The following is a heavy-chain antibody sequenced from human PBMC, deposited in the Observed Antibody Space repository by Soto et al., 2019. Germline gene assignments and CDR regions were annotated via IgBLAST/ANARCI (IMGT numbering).Heavy chain of an antibody. CDR3: ARGVDCSGGSCYSRWFDP. J-gene: IGHJ5*02. D-gene: IGHD2-15*01. Sequence: QVQLQESGPGLVKPSGTLSLTCAVSSGSISSSNWWSWVRQPPGKGLEWIGEIYHSGSTNYNPSLKCRVTISVDKSKNQFSLTLSSVTAADTAVYYCARGVDCSGGSCYSRWFDPWGQGTLVTVSS. CDR1: SGSISSSNW. CDR2: IYHSGST. V-gene: IGHV4-4*02.